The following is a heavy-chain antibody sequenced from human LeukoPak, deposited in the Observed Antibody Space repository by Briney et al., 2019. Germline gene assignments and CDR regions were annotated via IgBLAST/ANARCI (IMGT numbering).Heavy chain of an antibody. J-gene: IGHJ3*02. CDR2: IVVGSGNT. CDR1: GFTFTSSA. CDR3: AADSQYDFWSGPMTENAFDI. V-gene: IGHV1-58*02. Sequence: SVTASCKASGFTFTSSAMQWVRQARGQRLEWIGWIVVGSGNTNYAQKFQERVTINTDMSTSTAYMELSSVRSEDTAVYYCAADSQYDFWSGPMTENAFDIWGQGTMVTVSS. D-gene: IGHD3-3*01.